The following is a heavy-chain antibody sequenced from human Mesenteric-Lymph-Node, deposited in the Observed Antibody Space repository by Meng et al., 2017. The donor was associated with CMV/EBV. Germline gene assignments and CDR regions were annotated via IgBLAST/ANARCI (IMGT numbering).Heavy chain of an antibody. Sequence: GESLKISCAASGITVSSNYMSWVRQAPGKGLEWLSVLYTGGTTYYADSVKGRFTISRDNSKNTLYLQMNSLRAEDTAVYYCARVNPGWYVIDYWGQGTLVTVSS. J-gene: IGHJ4*02. D-gene: IGHD6-19*01. CDR1: GITVSSNY. CDR2: LYTGGTT. CDR3: ARVNPGWYVIDY. V-gene: IGHV3-53*01.